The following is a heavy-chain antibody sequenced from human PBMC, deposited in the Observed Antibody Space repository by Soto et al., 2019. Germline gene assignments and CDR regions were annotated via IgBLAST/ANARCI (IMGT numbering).Heavy chain of an antibody. CDR1: GGSISSGGYS. Sequence: PSETLSLTCAVSGGSISSGGYSWSWIRQPPGKGLEWIGYIYHSGSTYYNPSLNSRVTISVDRSKNQFSLKLNSVTAADTAVYYCAIFPTYSDSSGSLHFDYWGRGTLVTVSS. J-gene: IGHJ4*02. V-gene: IGHV4-30-2*01. CDR2: IYHSGST. CDR3: AIFPTYSDSSGSLHFDY. D-gene: IGHD3-22*01.